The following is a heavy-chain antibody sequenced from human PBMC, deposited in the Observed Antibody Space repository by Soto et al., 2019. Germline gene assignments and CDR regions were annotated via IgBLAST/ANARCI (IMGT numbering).Heavy chain of an antibody. D-gene: IGHD2-21*02. CDR3: ARGAGGNFAFDY. CDR2: VYYSGST. J-gene: IGHJ4*02. CDR1: GGPINRGGYY. Sequence: TLSLTCTVSGGPINRGGYYWTWIRQHPGKGLEWIGSVYYSGSTNYNPSLKSRVTISVDTSKNQFSLKLSSVSAADTAVYYCARGAGGNFAFDYWGQGTLGTVSS. V-gene: IGHV4-31*03.